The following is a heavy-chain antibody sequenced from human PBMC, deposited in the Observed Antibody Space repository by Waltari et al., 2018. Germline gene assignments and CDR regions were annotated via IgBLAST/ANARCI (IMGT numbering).Heavy chain of an antibody. D-gene: IGHD5-12*01. J-gene: IGHJ4*02. CDR2: IYYSGST. CDR3: ASKRWLQLG. V-gene: IGHV4-39*07. CDR1: GGSSSSSSYH. Sequence: QLQLQESGPGLVLPSATLSLTCTVSGGSSSSSSYHWGWIRQPPGKGLEWIGSIYYSGSTYYNPSLKRRVTISVDTSKNQFSLKLSSVTAADTAVYYCASKRWLQLGWGQGTLVTVSS.